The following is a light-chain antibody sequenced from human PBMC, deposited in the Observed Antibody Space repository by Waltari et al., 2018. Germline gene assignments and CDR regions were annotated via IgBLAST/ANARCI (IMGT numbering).Light chain of an antibody. CDR3: QQRHNWPPYT. J-gene: IGKJ2*01. CDR1: QSVRSY. V-gene: IGKV3-11*01. CDR2: DTS. Sequence: EIVLTQSPATLSLSPGERATLSCRASQSVRSYLAWYQQKPGQAPRLLIYDTSNRASGIPARFSGSGSGTDFSLSISSLEPEDFAVYYCQQRHNWPPYTFAQGTKLEIK.